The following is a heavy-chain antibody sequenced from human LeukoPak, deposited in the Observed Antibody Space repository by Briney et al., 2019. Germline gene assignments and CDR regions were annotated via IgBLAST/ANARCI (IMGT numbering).Heavy chain of an antibody. V-gene: IGHV3-48*04. CDR3: ARYGSFDP. CDR2: ITTGTGNI. CDR1: GFTFSGSS. J-gene: IGHJ5*01. D-gene: IGHD5-24*01. Sequence: PGGSLRLSCAASGFTFSGSSMIWVRQAPGKGLEWVSCITTGTGNIYYADSVKGRFTISRDNANNSLYLQMNSLRAEDTAVYYCARYGSFDPWGRGTLVTVSS.